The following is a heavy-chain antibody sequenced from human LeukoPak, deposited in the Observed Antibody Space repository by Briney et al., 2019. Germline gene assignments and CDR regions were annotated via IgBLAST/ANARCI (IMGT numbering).Heavy chain of an antibody. J-gene: IGHJ4*01. CDR2: ISGSGGST. CDR3: AKRGEMYPAHYFDY. D-gene: IGHD3-16*01. CDR1: GFTFNSYG. V-gene: IGHV3-23*01. Sequence: GVSLTLSCAASGFTFNSYGMSWLRQAQGKGLEWVLAISGSGGSTYYTDSAKGRFTISRDNSKNTLYLQIISLRAEDTAVYWCAKRGEMYPAHYFDYWGQGTLVTVSS.